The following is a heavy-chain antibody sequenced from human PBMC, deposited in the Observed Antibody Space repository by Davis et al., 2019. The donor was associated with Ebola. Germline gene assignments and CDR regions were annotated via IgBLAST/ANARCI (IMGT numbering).Heavy chain of an antibody. Sequence: SVTVSCKASGCTFSSYGISWVRQAPGQGLEWLGRIIPILGIANYAQKFQGRVTITADKSTSTAYMELSSLRSEDTAVYYCARESNAGTGGDYWGQGTLVTVSS. CDR2: IIPILGIA. D-gene: IGHD6-13*01. CDR3: ARESNAGTGGDY. V-gene: IGHV1-69*04. CDR1: GCTFSSYG. J-gene: IGHJ4*02.